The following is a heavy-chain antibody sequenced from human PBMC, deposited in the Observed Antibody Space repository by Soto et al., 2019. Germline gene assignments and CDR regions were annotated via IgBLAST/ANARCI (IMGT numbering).Heavy chain of an antibody. Sequence: ASLKVSCKASGYTFTGYYMHWVRQAPGQGLEWMGWNNPNSGGTNYAQKFQGWVTMTRDTSISTAYMALSRLRSDDTAVYYCARAPRSIGYCSGGSCPHFDYWGQGTLVTVSS. CDR3: ARAPRSIGYCSGGSCPHFDY. D-gene: IGHD2-15*01. J-gene: IGHJ4*02. CDR2: NNPNSGGT. V-gene: IGHV1-2*04. CDR1: GYTFTGYY.